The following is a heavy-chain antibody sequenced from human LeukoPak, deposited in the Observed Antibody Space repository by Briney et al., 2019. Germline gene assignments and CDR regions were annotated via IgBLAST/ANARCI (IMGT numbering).Heavy chain of an antibody. D-gene: IGHD2-21*01. CDR2: IYYSGST. V-gene: IGHV4-59*08. CDR1: GGSISSYY. Sequence: SETLSLTCTVSGGSISSYYWSWIRQPPGKGLEWIGYIYYSGSTNYNPSLKSRVTISVDTSKNQFSLKLSSVTAAATAVYYCARHSDWTINYWGQGTLVTVSS. CDR3: ARHSDWTINY. J-gene: IGHJ4*02.